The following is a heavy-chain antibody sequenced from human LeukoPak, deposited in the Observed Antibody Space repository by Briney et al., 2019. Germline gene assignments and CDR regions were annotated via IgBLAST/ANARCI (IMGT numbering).Heavy chain of an antibody. CDR1: GFTFDDYA. Sequence: PGRSLRLSCAASGFTFDDYAMHWVRQAPGKGLEWVSGISWNSGGIGYADSVKGRFTISRDNAKNSLYLLMNSLRPEGTALYYCAKDISGREDYGVYVFDYWGQGTLVTVSS. J-gene: IGHJ4*02. D-gene: IGHD4-17*01. V-gene: IGHV3-9*01. CDR3: AKDISGREDYGVYVFDY. CDR2: ISWNSGGI.